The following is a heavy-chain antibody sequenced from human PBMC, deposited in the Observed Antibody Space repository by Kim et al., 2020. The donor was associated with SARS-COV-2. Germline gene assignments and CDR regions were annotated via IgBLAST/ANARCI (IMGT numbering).Heavy chain of an antibody. CDR3: ARERYCSSTSCYALDY. CDR1: GFTFSSYG. V-gene: IGHV3-33*01. CDR2: MWYDGSNK. Sequence: GGSLRLSCAASGFTFSSYGMHWVRQAPGKGLEWVAVMWYDGSNKYYADSVKGRFTISRDNSKNTLYLQMNSLRAEDTAVYYCARERYCSSTSCYALDYWGQGTLVTVSS. D-gene: IGHD2-2*01. J-gene: IGHJ4*02.